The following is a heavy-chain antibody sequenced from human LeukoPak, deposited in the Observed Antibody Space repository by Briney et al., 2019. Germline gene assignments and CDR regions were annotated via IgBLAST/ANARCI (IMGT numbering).Heavy chain of an antibody. CDR2: INPSGGST. D-gene: IGHD3-10*01. J-gene: IGHJ4*02. V-gene: IGHV1-46*01. CDR1: GYTFTIYY. CDR3: ARDHEYYYGSGSYYPGGCDY. Sequence: ASVTVSFTASGYTFTIYYMHWVRQAPGQGLEWMGMINPSGGSTSYAQKFQGRVTMTRDTSTSTVYMELRSLRSEDTAVYYCARDHEYYYGSGSYYPGGCDYWGQGTLVTVSS.